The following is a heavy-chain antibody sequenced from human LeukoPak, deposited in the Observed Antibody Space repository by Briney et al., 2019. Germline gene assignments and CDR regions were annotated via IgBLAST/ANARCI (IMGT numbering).Heavy chain of an antibody. J-gene: IGHJ2*01. CDR1: GFSFSTYG. V-gene: IGHV3-33*01. D-gene: IGHD3-10*01. Sequence: PGRSLRLSCEASGFSFSTYGMHWVRQAPGKGLEWVALIWFDGSNKHYADYVKGRFTISRDNSKNTMYLQMDSLRAEDTAVYYCARVVSYYGSSYRLLDLWGRGTLVTVSS. CDR3: ARVVSYYGSSYRLLDL. CDR2: IWFDGSNK.